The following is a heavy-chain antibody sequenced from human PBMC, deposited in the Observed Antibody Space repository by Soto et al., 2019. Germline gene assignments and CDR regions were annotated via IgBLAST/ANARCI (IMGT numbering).Heavy chain of an antibody. V-gene: IGHV5-51*01. Sequence: GESLKISCKGSGYSFTSYWIGWVRQMPGKDLEWMGIIYPGDSDTRYSPSFQGQVTISADKSISTAYLQWSSLKASDTAMYYCARHPTYYDILTGYSYYYGMDVWGQGTTVTVSS. J-gene: IGHJ6*02. CDR1: GYSFTSYW. D-gene: IGHD3-9*01. CDR2: IYPGDSDT. CDR3: ARHPTYYDILTGYSYYYGMDV.